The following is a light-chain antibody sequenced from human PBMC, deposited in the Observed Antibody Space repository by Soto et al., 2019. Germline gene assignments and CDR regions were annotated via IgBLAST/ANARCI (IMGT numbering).Light chain of an antibody. CDR1: TSNIGVST. J-gene: IGLJ1*01. Sequence: QSVLTQPPSASGTPGQRVTMSCSGSTSNIGVSTVSWYQQFPGAAPKLLIYGNTQRPLGVPVRFSASKSDTSASLAISGLQSEDEADYYCATWNDGVFVFGIGTKVTV. V-gene: IGLV1-44*01. CDR2: GNT. CDR3: ATWNDGVFV.